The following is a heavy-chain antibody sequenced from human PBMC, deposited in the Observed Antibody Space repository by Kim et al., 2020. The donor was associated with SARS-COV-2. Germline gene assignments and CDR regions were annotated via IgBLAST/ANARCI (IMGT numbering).Heavy chain of an antibody. CDR1: GFTFSSYS. Sequence: GGSLRLSCAASGFTFSSYSMNWVRQAPGKGLEWVSSISSSSSYIYYADSVKGRFTISRDNAKNSLYLQMNSLRAEDTAVYYCARDAAEYSSSSDYWGQGTLVTVSS. V-gene: IGHV3-21*01. J-gene: IGHJ4*02. CDR2: ISSSSSYI. CDR3: ARDAAEYSSSSDY. D-gene: IGHD6-6*01.